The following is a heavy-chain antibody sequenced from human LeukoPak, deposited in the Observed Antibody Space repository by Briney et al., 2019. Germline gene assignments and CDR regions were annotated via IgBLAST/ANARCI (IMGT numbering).Heavy chain of an antibody. CDR1: GGSISSGGYY. V-gene: IGHV4-31*03. CDR3: ARDGKGAYSSGWYQY. CDR2: IYYSGST. J-gene: IGHJ4*02. D-gene: IGHD6-19*01. Sequence: KPSETLSLTCTVSGGSISSGGYYWSWIRQHPGKGLEWIGYIYYSGSTYYNPSLKSRVTISVDTSKNQFSLKLSSVTAADTAVYYCARDGKGAYSSGWYQYWGQGTLVTVSS.